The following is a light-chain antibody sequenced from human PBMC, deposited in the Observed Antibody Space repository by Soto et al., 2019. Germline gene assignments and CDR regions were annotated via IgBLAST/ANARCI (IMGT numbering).Light chain of an antibody. CDR3: QQYNNWPPTT. V-gene: IGKV3D-15*01. Sequence: EIVLTQSPGNLSLSPGERATLSCRASQSVSGMAWYQQIRGQAPRLLIYGASTRATGIPDRFSGSGSGTEFTLTISSLQSEDFAIYYCQQYNNWPPTTFGQGTRLEIK. J-gene: IGKJ5*01. CDR1: QSVSG. CDR2: GAS.